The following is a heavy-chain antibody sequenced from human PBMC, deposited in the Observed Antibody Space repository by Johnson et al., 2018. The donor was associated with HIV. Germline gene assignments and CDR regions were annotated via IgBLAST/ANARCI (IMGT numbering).Heavy chain of an antibody. CDR2: IGPTGDT. CDR1: GFTFRNHD. J-gene: IGHJ3*02. CDR3: AGHSSGYHWGSDAFDI. Sequence: MQLVESGGGLVQPGGSLRLSCAASGFTFRNHDMHWVRQATGKGLEWVSAIGPTGDTYNPGSVKGRFTISRENAKNSLYLQMNSLRAEDTAVYYCAGHSSGYHWGSDAFDIWGQGTMVTVSS. V-gene: IGHV3-13*01. D-gene: IGHD3-22*01.